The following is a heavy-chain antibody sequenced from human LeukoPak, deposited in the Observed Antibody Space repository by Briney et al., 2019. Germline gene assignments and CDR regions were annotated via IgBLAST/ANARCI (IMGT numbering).Heavy chain of an antibody. D-gene: IGHD5-18*01. J-gene: IGHJ4*02. CDR3: ARDGIQLWHFDY. CDR2: IYTSGST. V-gene: IGHV4-61*02. CDR1: GGSSSSGSYS. Sequence: PSETLSLTCTVSGGSSSSGSYSWSWIRQPAGKGLEWIGRIYTSGSTNYNPSLKSRVTISVDTSKNQCSLKLSSVTAADTAVYYCARDGIQLWHFDYWGQGTLVTVSS.